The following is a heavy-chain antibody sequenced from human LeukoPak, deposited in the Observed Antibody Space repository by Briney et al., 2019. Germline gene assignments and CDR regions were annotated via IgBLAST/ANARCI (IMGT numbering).Heavy chain of an antibody. D-gene: IGHD6-13*01. J-gene: IGHJ6*03. CDR2: IKQDGSEK. Sequence: PGGSLRLSCAASGFTFSSYWMSWVRQAPGKGLEWVANIKQDGSEKYYVDSVKGRFTISRDNAKNSLYLQMNSLRAEDTAVYYCARRSTVAADGYYYYMDVWGKGTTVTVS. CDR1: GFTFSSYW. CDR3: ARRSTVAADGYYYYMDV. V-gene: IGHV3-7*01.